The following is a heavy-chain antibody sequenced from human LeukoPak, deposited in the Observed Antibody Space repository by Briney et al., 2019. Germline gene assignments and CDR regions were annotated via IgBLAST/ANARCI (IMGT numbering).Heavy chain of an antibody. J-gene: IGHJ4*02. CDR1: GNYW. CDR2: INSDGSWT. D-gene: IGHD2/OR15-2a*01. Sequence: QPGGSLRLSCAASGNYWMHWVRQAPGKGLVWVSHINSDGSWTSYADSVKGRFTISNDNAKNTVYLQMNSLRAEDTAVYYCVSFYETYWGRGTLVTVSS. CDR3: VSFYETY. V-gene: IGHV3-74*01.